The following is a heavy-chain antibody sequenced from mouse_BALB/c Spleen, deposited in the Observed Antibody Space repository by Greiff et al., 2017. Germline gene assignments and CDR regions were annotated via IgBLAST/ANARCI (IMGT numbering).Heavy chain of an antibody. Sequence: EVQLVESGGDLVKPGGSLKLSCAASGFTFSSYGMSWVRQTPDKRLEWVATISSGGSYTYYPDSVKGRFTISRDNAKNTLYLQMSSLKSEDTAMYYCARQGDYGSSYWFAYWGQGTLVTVSA. D-gene: IGHD1-1*01. CDR3: ARQGDYGSSYWFAY. J-gene: IGHJ3*01. CDR2: ISSGGSYT. V-gene: IGHV5-6*01. CDR1: GFTFSSYG.